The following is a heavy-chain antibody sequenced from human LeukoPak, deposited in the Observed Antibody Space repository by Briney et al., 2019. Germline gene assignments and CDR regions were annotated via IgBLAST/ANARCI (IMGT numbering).Heavy chain of an antibody. D-gene: IGHD6-19*01. CDR3: AREVAGTLNFDY. V-gene: IGHV4-59*01. CDR1: GGSISSYY. J-gene: IGHJ4*02. Sequence: SETLSLTSTVSGGSISSYYWTWIRQPPGKGLEWIGYIYNSGNTNYNPSLRSRVTISVDTSKNQFSLKLTSVTSADTAIYYCAREVAGTLNFDYWGQGTLVTVSS. CDR2: IYNSGNT.